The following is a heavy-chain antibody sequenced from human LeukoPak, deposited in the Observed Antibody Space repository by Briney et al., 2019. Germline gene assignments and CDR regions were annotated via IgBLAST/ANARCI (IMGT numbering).Heavy chain of an antibody. D-gene: IGHD2-2*01. CDR2: IYYSGST. CDR3: ARQLGYCSSTSCYADKVDY. J-gene: IGHJ4*02. V-gene: IGHV4-34*01. CDR1: GGSFSGYY. Sequence: SETLSLTCAVHGGSFSGYYWSWIRQPPGKGLEWIGSIYYSGSTYYNPSLKSRVTISVDTSKNQFSLKLSSVTAADTAVYYCARQLGYCSSTSCYADKVDYWGQGTLVTVSS.